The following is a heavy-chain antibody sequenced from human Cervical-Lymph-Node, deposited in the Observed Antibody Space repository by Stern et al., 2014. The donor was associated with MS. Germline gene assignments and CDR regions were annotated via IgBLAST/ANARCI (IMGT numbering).Heavy chain of an antibody. Sequence: EVQLLESGGGLVKPGESLRLSCDASRFTFSHYSINWVRQAPGKGLEWISSISNICTHASYADAVEGRFTISRNSAKDSVSLHMVSLRAEDTAVYYCARARVGDYARSPHLDSWGQGTLVTVSS. J-gene: IGHJ4*02. CDR2: ISNICTHA. CDR1: RFTFSHYS. CDR3: ARARVGDYARSPHLDS. V-gene: IGHV3-21*01. D-gene: IGHD4-17*01.